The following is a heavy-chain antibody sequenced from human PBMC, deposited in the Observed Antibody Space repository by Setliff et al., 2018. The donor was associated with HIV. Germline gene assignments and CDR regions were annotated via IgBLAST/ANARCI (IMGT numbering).Heavy chain of an antibody. CDR3: ASQVTGYHDFWSGYLGYCDY. CDR2: IYYSGSA. Sequence: SETLSLTCTVSGGSFTSRSYYWGWIRQPPGKGLEWIGSIYYSGSAYYNSSLRSRLTISVDTSKNQFSRKLKSVTAADTAVYYCASQVTGYHDFWSGYLGYCDYWGQGLLVTV. V-gene: IGHV4-39*01. CDR1: GGSFTSRSYY. J-gene: IGHJ4*02. D-gene: IGHD3-3*01.